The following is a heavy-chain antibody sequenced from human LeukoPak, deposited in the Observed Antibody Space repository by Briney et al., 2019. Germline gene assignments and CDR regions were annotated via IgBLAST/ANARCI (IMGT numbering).Heavy chain of an antibody. Sequence: GGSLRLSCAVSGFAFSSCSMNWVRQAPGKGLEWISFINGGSNTIYYADSAKGRSSISRDNDKNLLYLQMDSLRDEDTAVYYCARGQDSVTGYGDNGPNWFDPWGQGTLVTVSS. V-gene: IGHV3-48*02. CDR2: INGGSNTI. CDR3: ARGQDSVTGYGDNGPNWFDP. J-gene: IGHJ5*02. CDR1: GFAFSSCS. D-gene: IGHD3-9*01.